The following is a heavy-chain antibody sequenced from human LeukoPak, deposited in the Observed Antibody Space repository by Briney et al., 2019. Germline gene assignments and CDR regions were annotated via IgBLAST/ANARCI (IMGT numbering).Heavy chain of an antibody. CDR3: ARVGGGSSSWYSLGAFDI. CDR2: INHGGST. CDR1: GENFSIYF. V-gene: IGHV4-34*01. J-gene: IGHJ3*02. Sequence: SETLSLTCAVYGENFSIYFYSWIRQPPGKGLEWIGEINHGGSTSYNPSLKSRVTISVDTSKNQFSLRLSSVTAADTAVYYCARVGGGSSSWYSLGAFDIWGQGTMVTVSS. D-gene: IGHD6-13*01.